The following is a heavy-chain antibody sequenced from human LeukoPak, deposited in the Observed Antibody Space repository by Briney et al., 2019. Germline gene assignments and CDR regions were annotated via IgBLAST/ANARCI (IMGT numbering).Heavy chain of an antibody. Sequence: SETLSLTCTVSGGSIGSYYWSWIRQPPGKGLEWIGYIYYSGSTNYNPSLKSRVTISVDTSKNQFSLKLSSVTAADTAVYYCARDRDRGTGYFDLWGRGTLVTVYS. CDR2: IYYSGST. CDR1: GGSIGSYY. CDR3: ARDRDRGTGYFDL. J-gene: IGHJ2*01. D-gene: IGHD6-25*01. V-gene: IGHV4-59*01.